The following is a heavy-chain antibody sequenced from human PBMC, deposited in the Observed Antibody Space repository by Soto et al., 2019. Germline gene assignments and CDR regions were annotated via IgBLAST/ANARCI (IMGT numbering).Heavy chain of an antibody. V-gene: IGHV3-11*01. CDR1: GFTFSDYF. J-gene: IGHJ6*03. Sequence: QVHLVESGGGLVKPGESLRLTCAASGFTFSDYFMSWIRQAPGKGLEWLAHISPLGGALYYADSMQGRITISRDNTKISLYLHMNSLGAEDTAVYYCARGDYSGSGGPQYYSYNYMDVWGKGTTVTVSS. D-gene: IGHD3-10*01. CDR2: ISPLGGAL. CDR3: ARGDYSGSGGPQYYSYNYMDV.